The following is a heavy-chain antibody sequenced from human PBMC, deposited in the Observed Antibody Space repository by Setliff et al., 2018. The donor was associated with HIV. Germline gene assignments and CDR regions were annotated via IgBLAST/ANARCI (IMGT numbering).Heavy chain of an antibody. J-gene: IGHJ4*02. CDR1: GYTFTDYY. CDR2: INPNSGGT. D-gene: IGHD3-22*01. Sequence: GASVKVSCKASGYTFTDYYVHWVRQAPGQGLEWMGWINPNSGGTNFAQVRDRVTMTRDTSISTAYMDLRRLRYDDTAVYYCARGEDYYESSGHWGHYFEYWGQGAPVTVSS. V-gene: IGHV1-2*02. CDR3: ARGEDYYESSGHWGHYFEY.